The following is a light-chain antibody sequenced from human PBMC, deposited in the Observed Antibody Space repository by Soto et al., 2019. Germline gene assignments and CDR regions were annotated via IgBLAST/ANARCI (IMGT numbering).Light chain of an antibody. CDR1: SSDIGSYSY. Sequence: QSALTQPASVSGSPGQSITISCTGTSSDIGSYSYVSWYQHHPGKVPKLMIYEVSNRPPGFSDRFSGSKSGNTASLTISGLQAEDEADYYCSAYTGSSTLVFGGGTKLTVL. J-gene: IGLJ3*02. CDR2: EVS. V-gene: IGLV2-14*01. CDR3: SAYTGSSTLV.